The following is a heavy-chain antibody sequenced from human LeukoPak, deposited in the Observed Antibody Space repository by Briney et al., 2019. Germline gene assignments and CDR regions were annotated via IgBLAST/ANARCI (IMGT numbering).Heavy chain of an antibody. V-gene: IGHV3-11*04. D-gene: IGHD3-22*01. Sequence: GGSLRLSCAVSGFTFSDSYMTWLRPAPGKGLESLSYISPSGTDISYADSVKGRFTISRDNAKNSLYLQMNSLRAEDTAVYYCARETPYYYDSSGYYRYWGQGTLVTVSS. J-gene: IGHJ4*02. CDR1: GFTFSDSY. CDR3: ARETPYYYDSSGYYRY. CDR2: ISPSGTDI.